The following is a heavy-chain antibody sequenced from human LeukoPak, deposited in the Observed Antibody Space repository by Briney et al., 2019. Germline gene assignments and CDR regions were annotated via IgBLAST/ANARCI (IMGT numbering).Heavy chain of an antibody. CDR1: GFTFSSYS. V-gene: IGHV3-21*01. Sequence: GGSLRLSCAASGFTFSSYSMNWVRQAPGKGLKWVSSISSSSSYIYYADSVKGRFTISRDNAKNSLYLQMNSLRAEDTAVYYCARPYGDYLYYFDYWGQGTLVTVSS. D-gene: IGHD4-17*01. CDR3: ARPYGDYLYYFDY. J-gene: IGHJ4*02. CDR2: ISSSSSYI.